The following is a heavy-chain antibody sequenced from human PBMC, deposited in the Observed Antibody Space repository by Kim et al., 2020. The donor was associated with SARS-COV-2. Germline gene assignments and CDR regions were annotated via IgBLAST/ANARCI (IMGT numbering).Heavy chain of an antibody. Sequence: ASVKVSCKASGYTFTSYAMHWVRQAPGQRLEWMGWINAGNGNTKYSQKFQGRVTITRDTSASTAYMELSSLRSEDTAVYYCARVQSPSSIAVAGHGPWGDDAFDICGQRTIVTVSS. D-gene: IGHD6-19*01. J-gene: IGHJ3*02. CDR1: GYTFTSYA. CDR3: ARVQSPSSIAVAGHGPWGDDAFDI. V-gene: IGHV1-3*01. CDR2: INAGNGNT.